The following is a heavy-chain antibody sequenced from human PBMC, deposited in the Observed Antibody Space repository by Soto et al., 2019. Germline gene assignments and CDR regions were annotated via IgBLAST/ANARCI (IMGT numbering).Heavy chain of an antibody. D-gene: IGHD3-22*01. J-gene: IGHJ3*02. V-gene: IGHV3-7*01. Sequence: EVQLVESGGGLVQPGGSLRLSCEASAFTLSSYWMSWVRQAPGKGLEWVANIKPDGSEKYYVDSVKGRFTISRDNTKNSLYLQMGTLRPEDTAIYYCARDYEFGFDSWGQGTLVTVSS. CDR3: ARDYEFGFDS. CDR2: IKPDGSEK. CDR1: AFTLSSYW.